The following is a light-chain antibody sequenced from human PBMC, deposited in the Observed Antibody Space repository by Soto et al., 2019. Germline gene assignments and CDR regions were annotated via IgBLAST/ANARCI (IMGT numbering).Light chain of an antibody. J-gene: IGLJ1*01. CDR1: SSDVGAYNY. Sequence: QSALTQPASVSGSPGQSITISCTGTSSDVGAYNYVSWYQQYPGTAPKVMIYEVSSRPSGVSHRFSGSKSGNTASLTISGLQAEDEADYYCSSYTSSSLYVFGTGTKVTVL. V-gene: IGLV2-14*01. CDR2: EVS. CDR3: SSYTSSSLYV.